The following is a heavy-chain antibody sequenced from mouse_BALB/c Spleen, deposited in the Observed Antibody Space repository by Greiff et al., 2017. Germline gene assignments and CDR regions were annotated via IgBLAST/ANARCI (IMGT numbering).Heavy chain of an antibody. CDR1: GFSLTSYG. Sequence: VKVVESGPGLVAPSQSLSITCTVSGFSLTSYGVHWVRQPPGKGLEWLGVIWAGGSTNYNSALMSRLSISKDNSKSQVFLKMNSLQTDDTAMYYCARDLHYYGGFAYWGQGTLVTVSA. D-gene: IGHD1-2*01. CDR3: ARDLHYYGGFAY. CDR2: IWAGGST. J-gene: IGHJ3*01. V-gene: IGHV2-9*02.